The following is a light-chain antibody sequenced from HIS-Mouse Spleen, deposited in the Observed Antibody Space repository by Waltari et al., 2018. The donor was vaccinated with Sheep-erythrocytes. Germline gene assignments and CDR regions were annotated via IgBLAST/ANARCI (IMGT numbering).Light chain of an antibody. Sequence: EIVLTQSPATLSLSPGERATLSCRASQSVSSYLAWYQQKPGQAPRPLIYDASNRATGIPARFSGSGSGTDFTLTISSLGPEDFAVYYCQQRSNWLTFGGGTKVEIK. CDR2: DAS. CDR3: QQRSNWLT. J-gene: IGKJ4*01. V-gene: IGKV3-11*01. CDR1: QSVSSY.